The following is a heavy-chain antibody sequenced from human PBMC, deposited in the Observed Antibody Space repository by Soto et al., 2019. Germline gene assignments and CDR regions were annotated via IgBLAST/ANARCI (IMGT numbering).Heavy chain of an antibody. CDR1: GFTFSSYA. CDR2: ISGSGGST. D-gene: IGHD6-6*01. J-gene: IGHJ6*02. CDR3: AKSLEQLVLDYYYGMDV. Sequence: GGSLRLSCAASGFTFSSYAMSWVRQAPGKGLEWVSAISGSGGSTYYADSVKGRFTISRDNSKNTLYLQMNSLRAEDTAVYYCAKSLEQLVLDYYYGMDVWGQGTTVTVSS. V-gene: IGHV3-23*01.